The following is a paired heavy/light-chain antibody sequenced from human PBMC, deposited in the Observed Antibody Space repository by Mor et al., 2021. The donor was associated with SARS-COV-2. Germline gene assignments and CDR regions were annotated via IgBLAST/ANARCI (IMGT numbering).Light chain of an antibody. CDR3: QQYNNWPMT. Sequence: EIMMTQSPATLSVSPGERATLSCRASQSVSSNLAWYQQKPGQAPRLLIYGASTRATGIPARFSGSGSGTEFTLTISSLQSEDFAVYYCQQYNNWPMTFGQGTKVDIK. J-gene: IGKJ1*01. V-gene: IGKV3-15*01. CDR1: QSVSSN. CDR2: GAS.
Heavy chain of an antibody. CDR2: IIPILNIT. V-gene: IGHV1-69*04. Sequence: QVQLVQSGAEVKKPGSSVKVSCKASGGTFSSYAISWVRQAPGQGLEWMGRIIPILNITNYAHKFQGRLTITADKSTTTAYMELSSLKSDDTAVHYCARSTLVGAPQEPWGQGTLVTVSS. CDR3: ARSTLVGAPQEP. J-gene: IGHJ4*02. CDR1: GGTFSSYA. D-gene: IGHD1-26*01.